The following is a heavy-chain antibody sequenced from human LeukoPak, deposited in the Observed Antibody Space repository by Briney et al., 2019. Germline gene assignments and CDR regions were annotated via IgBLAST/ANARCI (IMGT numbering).Heavy chain of an antibody. D-gene: IGHD1-26*01. J-gene: IGHJ4*02. V-gene: IGHV3-11*04. CDR2: MSSSGTKI. Sequence: SGGSLRLSCAASGFTLSDYYMSWIRQAPGRGLEWVSYMSSSGTKIYYTGSVKGRFTISRDIAKKSVCLQMNSLRAEDTAVYYCARGGWETYFDYWGLGTLVTVSS. CDR1: GFTLSDYY. CDR3: ARGGWETYFDY.